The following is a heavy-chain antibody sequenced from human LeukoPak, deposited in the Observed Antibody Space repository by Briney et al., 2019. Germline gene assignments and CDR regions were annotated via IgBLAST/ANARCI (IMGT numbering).Heavy chain of an antibody. J-gene: IGHJ4*02. CDR2: IYYSGAN. CDR1: GGSMSSSSYY. D-gene: IGHD6-19*01. Sequence: SETLSLTCTVSGGSMSSSSYYWGWIRQSPGKGLEWIGSIYYSGANHYNPSLNSRVNMSVDTSKNQFSVKLTSVTATDTAVYYCVRVRGYWLVRGYLDYWGQGTQVTVSS. V-gene: IGHV4-39*02. CDR3: VRVRGYWLVRGYLDY.